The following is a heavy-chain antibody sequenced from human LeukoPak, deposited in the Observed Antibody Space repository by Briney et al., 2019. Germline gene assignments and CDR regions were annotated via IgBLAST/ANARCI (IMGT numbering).Heavy chain of an antibody. J-gene: IGHJ4*02. CDR2: ISTASNYI. Sequence: GGSLRLSCAASGFTFSSYAMNWVRQAPGKGLEWVSSISTASNYIDYSDSLKGRFTISRDNAKNSLYLQMNGLRAEDAAVYYCARGRPFYFDYWGQGTLVTVSS. V-gene: IGHV3-21*01. CDR1: GFTFSSYA. CDR3: ARGRPFYFDY.